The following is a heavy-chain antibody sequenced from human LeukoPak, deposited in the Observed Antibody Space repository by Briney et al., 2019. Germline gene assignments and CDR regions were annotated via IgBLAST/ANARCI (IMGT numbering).Heavy chain of an antibody. D-gene: IGHD6-19*01. J-gene: IGHJ4*02. CDR2: IYYSGST. CDR1: GGSVSGATHH. Sequence: KTSETLSLTCTVSGGSVSGATHHWSWIRQPPGKGLECIGYIYYSGSTNYNPSLKSRVTISIDTSKNQFSLKLSSVTAADTAVYYCARLKRGGWSETDYWGQGTLVTVSS. V-gene: IGHV4-61*01. CDR3: ARLKRGGWSETDY.